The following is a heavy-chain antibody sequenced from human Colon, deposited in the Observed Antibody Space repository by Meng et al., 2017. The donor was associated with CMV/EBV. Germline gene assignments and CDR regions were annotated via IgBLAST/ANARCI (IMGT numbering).Heavy chain of an antibody. J-gene: IGHJ4*02. D-gene: IGHD1-1*01. V-gene: IGHV3-66*02. CDR3: TRGGIDWRLSLSGTTDWKLLEC. CDR1: GFTVSSNY. Sequence: GGSLRLSCAASGFTVSSNYMTWVRQAPGKGLEWVSIIYSGDTTFYADSVKGRFTTSRDNSKNTLYLQMNSLRTEDTAVYYCTRGGIDWRLSLSGTTDWKLLECWGQGTLVTVSS. CDR2: IYSGDTT.